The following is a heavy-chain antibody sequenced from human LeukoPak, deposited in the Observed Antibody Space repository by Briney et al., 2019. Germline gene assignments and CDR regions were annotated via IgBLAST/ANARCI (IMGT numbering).Heavy chain of an antibody. J-gene: IGHJ4*02. CDR1: GFTFSSYS. CDR2: ISSSSSYI. D-gene: IGHD6-13*01. CDR3: ARDPAAAGPFDY. Sequence: PGGSLRLSCAASGFTFSSYSMNWVRQAPGKGLEWVSSISSSSSYIYYADSVKGRFTISRDNAKNSLYLQMNSLRAEDTAVYYCARDPAAAGPFDYWGQGTLVTVSS. V-gene: IGHV3-21*01.